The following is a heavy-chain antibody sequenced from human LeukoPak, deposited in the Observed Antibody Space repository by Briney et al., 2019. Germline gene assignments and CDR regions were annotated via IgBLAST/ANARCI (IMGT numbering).Heavy chain of an antibody. Sequence: LETLSLTCAVYGGSFSGYYWSWIRQPPGKGLEWIGEINHSGSTNYNPSLKSRVTISVDTSKNQFSLKLSSVTAADTAVYYCARGIAGRIAAAGDFDYWGQGTLVTVSS. V-gene: IGHV4-34*01. CDR2: INHSGST. CDR1: GGSFSGYY. CDR3: ARGIAGRIAAAGDFDY. D-gene: IGHD6-13*01. J-gene: IGHJ4*02.